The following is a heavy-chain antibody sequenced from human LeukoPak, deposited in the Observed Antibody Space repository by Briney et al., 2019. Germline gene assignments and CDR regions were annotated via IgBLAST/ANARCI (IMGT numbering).Heavy chain of an antibody. V-gene: IGHV1-69*05. J-gene: IGHJ4*02. Sequence: ASVKVSCKASGGTFSSYAISWVRQAPGQGLEWMGGIIPIFGTANYAQKFQGRVTITTDESTSTAYMELSSLRSEDTAVYYCATTISSGWAHFDYWGQGTLVTVSS. D-gene: IGHD3-3*01. CDR2: IIPIFGTA. CDR3: ATTISSGWAHFDY. CDR1: GGTFSSYA.